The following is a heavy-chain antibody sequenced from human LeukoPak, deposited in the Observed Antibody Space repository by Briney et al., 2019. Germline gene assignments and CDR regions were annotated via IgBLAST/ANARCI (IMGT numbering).Heavy chain of an antibody. V-gene: IGHV1-2*02. D-gene: IGHD3-10*01. CDR3: ARADSSIWFGELPFDY. CDR2: INPNSGGT. Sequence: GALVKVSCKASGYTFTGYYMHWVRQAPGQGLEWMGWINPNSGGTNYAQKFQGRVTMTRDTSISTAYMELSRLRSDDTAVYYCARADSSIWFGELPFDYWGQGTLVTVSS. J-gene: IGHJ4*02. CDR1: GYTFTGYY.